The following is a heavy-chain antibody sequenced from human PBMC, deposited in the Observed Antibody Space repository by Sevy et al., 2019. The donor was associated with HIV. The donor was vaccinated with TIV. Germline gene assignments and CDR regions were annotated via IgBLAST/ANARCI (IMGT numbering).Heavy chain of an antibody. CDR2: FDPEDGET. D-gene: IGHD5-12*01. Sequence: ASVKVSCKVSGYTLTELSMHWVRQAPGKGLEWMGGFDPEDGETIYAQKFQGRVTMTEDTSTDTAYMELSSLRSEDTAVYYCAAGYSGYDWADYWGQRTLVTDSS. CDR1: GYTLTELS. V-gene: IGHV1-24*01. CDR3: AAGYSGYDWADY. J-gene: IGHJ4*02.